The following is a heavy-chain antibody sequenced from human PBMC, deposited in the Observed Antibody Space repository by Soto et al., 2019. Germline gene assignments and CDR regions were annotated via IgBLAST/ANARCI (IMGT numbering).Heavy chain of an antibody. CDR1: GYTFTSYC. Sequence: ASVKVSCKASGYTFTSYCISWVRQAPGQGLEWMGWISAYNGNTNYAQKLQGRVTMTTDTSTSTAYMELRSLRSDDTAVYYCARPIAAPGGYYYYGMDVWGQGTTVTVPS. CDR3: ARPIAAPGGYYYYGMDV. J-gene: IGHJ6*02. D-gene: IGHD6-6*01. V-gene: IGHV1-18*04. CDR2: ISAYNGNT.